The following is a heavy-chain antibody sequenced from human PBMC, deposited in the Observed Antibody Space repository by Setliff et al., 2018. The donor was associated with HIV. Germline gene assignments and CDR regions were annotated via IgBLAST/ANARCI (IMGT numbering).Heavy chain of an antibody. CDR3: ARDRVVVVPAAHQRHYYYYMDV. V-gene: IGHV1-2*06. CDR2: INPNSGGT. J-gene: IGHJ6*03. Sequence: ASVKVSCKASGYTFTGYYMHWVRQAPGQGLEWMGRINPNSGGTNYAQKCQGRVTMTRDTSISTAYMELSRLRSDDTAVYYCARDRVVVVPAAHQRHYYYYMDVWGKGTTVTVSS. CDR1: GYTFTGYY. D-gene: IGHD2-2*01.